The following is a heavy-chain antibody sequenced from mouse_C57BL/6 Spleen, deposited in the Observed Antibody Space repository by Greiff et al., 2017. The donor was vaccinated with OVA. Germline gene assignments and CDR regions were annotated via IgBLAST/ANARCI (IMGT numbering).Heavy chain of an antibody. CDR2: ISSGGSYT. CDR1: GFTFSSYG. Sequence: DVKLVESGGDLVKPGGSLKLSCAASGFTFSSYGMSWVRQTPDKRLEWVATISSGGSYTYYPDSVKGRFTISRDNAKNTLYLQMSSLKSEDTAMYYCASRYDYGSSYDMGAMDYWGQGTSVTVSS. CDR3: ASRYDYGSSYDMGAMDY. J-gene: IGHJ4*01. D-gene: IGHD1-1*01. V-gene: IGHV5-6*02.